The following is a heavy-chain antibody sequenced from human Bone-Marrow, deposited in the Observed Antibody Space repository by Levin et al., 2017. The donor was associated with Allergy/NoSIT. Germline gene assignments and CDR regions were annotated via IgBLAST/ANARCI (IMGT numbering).Heavy chain of an antibody. D-gene: IGHD3-22*01. CDR2: ITSSGDST. J-gene: IGHJ5*02. Sequence: GGSLRLSCAASGFTFSHYTMNWVRQAPGKGLEWVSCITSSGDSTYYADSVKGRFTISRDNAKNSLYLQLNRLRDEDTAMYYCARDPARGYYDSSGYSGDRWGEGALVTVSS. CDR3: ARDPARGYYDSSGYSGDR. V-gene: IGHV3-48*02. CDR1: GFTFSHYT.